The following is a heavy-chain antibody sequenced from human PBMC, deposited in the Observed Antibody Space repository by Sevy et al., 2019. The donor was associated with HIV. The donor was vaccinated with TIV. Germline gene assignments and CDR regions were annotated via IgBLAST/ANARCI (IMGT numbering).Heavy chain of an antibody. CDR3: ARRPTDQSGSYWFDP. J-gene: IGHJ5*02. D-gene: IGHD1-26*01. CDR2: IKTDGSDT. V-gene: IGHV3-74*01. Sequence: GGSLRLSCAASGFTFSSYWMHWVRQAPGKGLVWVSRIKTDGSDTSYADSVKGRFTISRDSTKNRRYLQMNSLRAEDMAVYYCARRPTDQSGSYWFDPWGQGTLVTVSS. CDR1: GFTFSSYW.